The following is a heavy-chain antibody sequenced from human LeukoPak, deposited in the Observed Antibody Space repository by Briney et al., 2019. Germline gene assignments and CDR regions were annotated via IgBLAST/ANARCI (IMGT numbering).Heavy chain of an antibody. D-gene: IGHD2-2*03. J-gene: IGHJ5*02. CDR3: ARVRSDWILIGRHWFDP. V-gene: IGHV4-59*01. CDR2: IYYSGST. CDR1: GGSISSYY. Sequence: SEPLSLTCTVSGGSISSYYWSWIQQPPGKGLEWIGYIYYSGSTNYNPSLKSRVTISVDTSKNQFSLKLSSVTAADTAVYYCARVRSDWILIGRHWFDPWGQGTLVTVSS.